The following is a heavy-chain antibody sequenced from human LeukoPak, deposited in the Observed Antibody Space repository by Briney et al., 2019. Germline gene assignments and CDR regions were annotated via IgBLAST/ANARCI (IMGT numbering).Heavy chain of an antibody. D-gene: IGHD5-24*01. J-gene: IGHJ4*02. CDR1: GFTFSSYW. V-gene: IGHV3-7*04. Sequence: GGSLRLSCTASGFTFSSYWMNWVRQAPGKGLEWVANIKQDGSEKYYVDSVKGRFTISRDNARKSLYLQMNSLRAEDTAVYYCARETEMADLDYWGQGTLVTVSS. CDR2: IKQDGSEK. CDR3: ARETEMADLDY.